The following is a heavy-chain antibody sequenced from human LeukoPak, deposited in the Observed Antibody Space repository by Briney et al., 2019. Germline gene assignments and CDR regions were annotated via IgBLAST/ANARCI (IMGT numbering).Heavy chain of an antibody. CDR2: IVVGSGNT. CDR1: GFTFTSSA. CDR3: AAAAINYYDSSGYAFDI. J-gene: IGHJ3*02. V-gene: IGHV1-58*02. D-gene: IGHD3-22*01. Sequence: SVKVSCKASGFTFTSSAMQWVRQARGQRLEWIGWIVVGSGNTNYAQKFQERVTITRDMSTSTAYMELSSLRSEDTAVYYCAAAAINYYDSSGYAFDIWGQGTMVTVPS.